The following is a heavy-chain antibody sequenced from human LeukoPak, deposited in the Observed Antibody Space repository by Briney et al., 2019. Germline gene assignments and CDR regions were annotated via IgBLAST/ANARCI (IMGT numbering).Heavy chain of an antibody. Sequence: PGGSLRLSCAASGFTFSSYSMNWVRQAPGKGLEWVSSISSSSYIYYADSVKGRFTISRDNAKNSLYLQMNSLRAEDTAVYYCAKDYDLGYDILTGYHPFDYWGQGTLVTVSS. D-gene: IGHD3-9*01. CDR2: ISSSSYI. V-gene: IGHV3-21*04. CDR3: AKDYDLGYDILTGYHPFDY. J-gene: IGHJ4*02. CDR1: GFTFSSYS.